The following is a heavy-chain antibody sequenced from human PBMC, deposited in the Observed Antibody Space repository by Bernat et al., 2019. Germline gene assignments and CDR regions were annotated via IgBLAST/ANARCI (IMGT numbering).Heavy chain of an antibody. V-gene: IGHV3-23*01. CDR3: AKGGTNILRWFGEF. J-gene: IGHJ4*02. D-gene: IGHD3-10*01. CDR2: ISGSGGSP. Sequence: EVQLLESGGGLVQPGGSLRLSCAASGFTFSSYAMSWVRQAPGKGLEWVSSISGSGGSPQNADSVKGRFTISRVKSENTLYLQMSSLRAEDTAVYYCAKGGTNILRWFGEFWGQGTLVTVSS. CDR1: GFTFSSYA.